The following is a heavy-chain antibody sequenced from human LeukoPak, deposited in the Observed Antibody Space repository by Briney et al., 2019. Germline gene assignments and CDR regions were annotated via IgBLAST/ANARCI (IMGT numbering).Heavy chain of an antibody. V-gene: IGHV4-39*07. CDR1: GDSISSSTYY. CDR2: IFYSGST. J-gene: IGHJ5*02. Sequence: SETLSLTCTVSGDSISSSTYYWGWLRQPPGKGLEWIGGIFYSGSTYYNPSLKSRLTISVDTSKNQFSLKLNSVTAADTAVYYCAKQRQLLYTSGWYWFDPWGQGTLVTVSS. D-gene: IGHD6-19*01. CDR3: AKQRQLLYTSGWYWFDP.